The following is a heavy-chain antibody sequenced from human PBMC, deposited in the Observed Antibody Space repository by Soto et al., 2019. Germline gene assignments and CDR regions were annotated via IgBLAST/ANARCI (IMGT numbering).Heavy chain of an antibody. CDR1: GASISGFY. CDR3: VRDGTKPLRGWFHP. D-gene: IGHD1-1*01. J-gene: IGHJ5*02. Sequence: SENLSLTCTVSGASISGFYWSWIRKSAGKGLEWIGRIYATGTTDYNPSLKSRVMMSVDTSKKQFSLKLRSVTAADTAVYYCVRDGTKPLRGWFHP. CDR2: IYATGTT. V-gene: IGHV4-4*07.